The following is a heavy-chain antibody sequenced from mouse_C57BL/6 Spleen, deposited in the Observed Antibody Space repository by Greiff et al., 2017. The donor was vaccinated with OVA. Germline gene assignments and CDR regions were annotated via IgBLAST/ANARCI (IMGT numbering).Heavy chain of an antibody. CDR1: GYSITSGYD. CDR2: ISYSGST. CDR3: ARGGLRRGWFAY. D-gene: IGHD2-4*01. V-gene: IGHV3-1*01. J-gene: IGHJ3*01. Sequence: EVKLVESGPGMVKPSQSLSLTCTVTGYSITSGYDWHWIRHFPGNKLEWMGYISYSGSTNYNPSLKSRISITHDTSKNHFFLKLNSVTTEDTATYYCARGGLRRGWFAYWGQGTLVTVSA.